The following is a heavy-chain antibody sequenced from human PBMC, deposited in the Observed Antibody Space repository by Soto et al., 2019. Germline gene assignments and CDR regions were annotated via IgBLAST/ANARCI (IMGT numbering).Heavy chain of an antibody. CDR1: GYSFSSYW. Sequence: PGESLKISCKGSGYSFSSYWINWVRQMPGKGLEWMGIIYPGDSDTRYSPSFQGQVTISADKSISTAYLQWRSLKASDTAMYYCARHHGSPGSYFGMDVWGQGTTGTVSS. J-gene: IGHJ6*02. V-gene: IGHV5-51*01. CDR3: ARHHGSPGSYFGMDV. CDR2: IYPGDSDT. D-gene: IGHD6-13*01.